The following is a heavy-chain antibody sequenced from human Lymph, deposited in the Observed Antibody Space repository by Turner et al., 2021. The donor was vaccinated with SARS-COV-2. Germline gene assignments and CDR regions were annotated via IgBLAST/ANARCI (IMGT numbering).Heavy chain of an antibody. CDR1: GYTLTELS. CDR2: FDPEDVET. Sequence: QVQLVPSGAEVKKPGASVKVSCKVSGYTLTELSIHWVRQAPGKGLEWMGGFDPEDVETIYAQKFHGSFTMTEDTSTDTAYMELSSLRSEDTAVYYCATLKSNWKILTGRYYFDFWGQGTLVTVSS. V-gene: IGHV1-24*01. J-gene: IGHJ4*02. D-gene: IGHD1-1*01. CDR3: ATLKSNWKILTGRYYFDF.